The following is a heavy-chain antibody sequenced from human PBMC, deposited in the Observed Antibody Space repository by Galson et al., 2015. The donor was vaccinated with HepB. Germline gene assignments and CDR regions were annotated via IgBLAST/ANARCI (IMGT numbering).Heavy chain of an antibody. J-gene: IGHJ4*02. V-gene: IGHV3-64D*06. CDR1: GFTFSTYV. D-gene: IGHD3-22*01. CDR2: ISSDGGDT. CDR3: VKSRPHYHDSSGYSLDS. Sequence: SLRLSCAASGFTFSTYVMHWVRQAPGTGLEYVSAISSDGGDTYYADSVKGRFTISRDNSKNTLSLQMSSLRAEDTAVFYCVKSRPHYHDSSGYSLDSWGQGTLVTVSS.